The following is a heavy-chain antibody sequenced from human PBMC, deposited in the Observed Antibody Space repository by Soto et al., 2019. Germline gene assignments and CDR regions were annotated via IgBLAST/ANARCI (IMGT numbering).Heavy chain of an antibody. V-gene: IGHV1-3*01. J-gene: IGHJ6*02. CDR2: INAGNGNT. D-gene: IGHD4-4*01. CDR1: GYTFTSYA. CDR3: ASQHDYRYPPGPYGMDV. Sequence: GASVKVSCKASGYTFTSYAMHWVRQAPGQKLEWKGWINAGNGNTKYSQKFQGRVTITRDTSASTAYMELSSLRSEDTAVYYCASQHDYRYPPGPYGMDVWGQGTTVTVSS.